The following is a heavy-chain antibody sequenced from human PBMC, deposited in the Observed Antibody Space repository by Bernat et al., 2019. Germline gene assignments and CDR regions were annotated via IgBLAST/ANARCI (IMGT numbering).Heavy chain of an antibody. J-gene: IGHJ6*02. CDR1: GFTFSNYA. Sequence: VQLLESGGGLVQPGGSLRLSCTASGFTFSNYAMHWVRQAPGKGLEWVAVIWHDGSNENYADSVKGRFTISRDNSKNTLYLQMNNLRAEDTAVYYCARVSLYGAPASAMDVWGQGTAVTVSS. D-gene: IGHD4-17*01. CDR2: IWHDGSNE. V-gene: IGHV3-33*08. CDR3: ARVSLYGAPASAMDV.